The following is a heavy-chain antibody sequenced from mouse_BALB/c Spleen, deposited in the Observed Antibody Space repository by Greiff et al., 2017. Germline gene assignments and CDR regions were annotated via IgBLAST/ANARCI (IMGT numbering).Heavy chain of an antibody. Sequence: QVQLQQPGAELVRPGASVKLSCKASGYTFTSYWMNWVKQRPGQGLEWIGMIDPSDSETHYNQMFKDKATLTVDKSSSTVYMELSRLTSEDSAVYFCARHDASYYYGSSPFAYWGQGTLVTVSA. J-gene: IGHJ3*01. CDR1: GYTFTSYW. D-gene: IGHD1-1*01. V-gene: IGHV1-61*01. CDR3: ARHDASYYYGSSPFAY. CDR2: IDPSDSET.